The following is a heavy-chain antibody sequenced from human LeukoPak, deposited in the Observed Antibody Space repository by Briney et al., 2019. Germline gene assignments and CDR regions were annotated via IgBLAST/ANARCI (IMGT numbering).Heavy chain of an antibody. CDR3: STGPGSPDYSYYYMDV. V-gene: IGHV1-24*01. J-gene: IGHJ6*03. Sequence: ASVKVSCKVSGYTLTELSMHWVRQPPGKGLEWVGGFDPEDGEKIYVQKSQDRVIITQDTSTDTDYMELSSMRSEDTAVSYCSTGPGSPDYSYYYMDVWGKGNTVTVSS. D-gene: IGHD2-2*01. CDR2: FDPEDGEK. CDR1: GYTLTELS.